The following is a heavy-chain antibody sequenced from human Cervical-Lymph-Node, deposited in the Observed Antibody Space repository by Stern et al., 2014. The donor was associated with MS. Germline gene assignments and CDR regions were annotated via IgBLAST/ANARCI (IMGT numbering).Heavy chain of an antibody. D-gene: IGHD1-26*01. V-gene: IGHV3-9*01. CDR1: GFTFDDYD. CDR2: LSWNSGSI. CDR3: AKDYSSSESYYGYGLDV. J-gene: IGHJ6*02. Sequence: EVQLVESGGGLVQPGRSLRLSCAASGFTFDDYDMHWVRQVPGKGLEWVSRLSWNSGSIGYAASVKGRFTISRDNARNSLYLQMNRLSAEDTALYYCAKDYSSSESYYGYGLDVWGQGTTVTVS.